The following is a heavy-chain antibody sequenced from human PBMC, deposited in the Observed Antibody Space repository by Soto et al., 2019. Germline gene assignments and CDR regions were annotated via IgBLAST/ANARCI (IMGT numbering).Heavy chain of an antibody. CDR3: ARDRDDYGSGNYYNRIDF. J-gene: IGHJ4*02. Sequence: QVQLVQSGAEVKKPGSSVKVSCKASGGIFSTYAISWLRRAPGHGLEWMGGIIPIFGTPNYAQRFQGRVTFTADESTSTADMELSRLRSEDTAVYYCARDRDDYGSGNYYNRIDFWGQGTLVTVSS. V-gene: IGHV1-69*01. CDR2: IIPIFGTP. CDR1: GGIFSTYA. D-gene: IGHD3-10*01.